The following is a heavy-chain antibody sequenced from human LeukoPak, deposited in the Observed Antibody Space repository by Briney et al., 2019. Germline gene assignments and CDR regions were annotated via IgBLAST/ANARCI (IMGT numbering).Heavy chain of an antibody. CDR1: GGTFSSYA. Sequence: SVKVSCKASGGTFSSYAISWVRQAPGQGLEWMGGIIPIFGTANYAQKLQGRVTITADESTSTAYMELSSLRSEDTAVYYCARVRDRDSSGYFRWDAFDIGGQGTMVTVSS. J-gene: IGHJ3*02. D-gene: IGHD3-22*01. V-gene: IGHV1-69*13. CDR3: ARVRDRDSSGYFRWDAFDI. CDR2: IIPIFGTA.